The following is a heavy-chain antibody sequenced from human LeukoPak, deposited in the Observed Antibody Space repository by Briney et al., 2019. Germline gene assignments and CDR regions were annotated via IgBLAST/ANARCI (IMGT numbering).Heavy chain of an antibody. Sequence: GGSLRLSCAASGFTFSSYSMNWVRQAPGKGLEWVSSISSSSSYISYADSVKGRFTISRDNAKNSLYLQMNSLRAEDTAVYYCARDSGYYDSSGYSYAFDIWGQGTMVTVSS. CDR3: ARDSGYYDSSGYSYAFDI. V-gene: IGHV3-21*01. CDR2: ISSSSSYI. D-gene: IGHD3-22*01. CDR1: GFTFSSYS. J-gene: IGHJ3*02.